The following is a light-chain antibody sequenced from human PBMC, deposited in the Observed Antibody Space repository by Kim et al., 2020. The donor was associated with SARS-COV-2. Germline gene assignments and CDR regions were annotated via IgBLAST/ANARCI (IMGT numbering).Light chain of an antibody. CDR2: EDN. CDR3: QSYDSSNVV. J-gene: IGLJ2*01. Sequence: GTTVTIHCTGSSGSIASNYVQWYQQRPGSAPTTVIYEDNQRPSGVPDRFSGSIDSSSNSASLTISGLKTEDEADYYCQSYDSSNVVFGGGTQLTVL. V-gene: IGLV6-57*02. CDR1: SGSIASNY.